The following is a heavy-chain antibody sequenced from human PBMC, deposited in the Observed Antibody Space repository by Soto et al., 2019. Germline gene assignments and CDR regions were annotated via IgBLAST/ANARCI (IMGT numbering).Heavy chain of an antibody. Sequence: VGSLRLSCAASGFTFSSYGMHWFRQAPVKGLEWVALISYDGGNEKYTESVKDRFTISRDDSHNVAYLQMSSLRTEDTAMYYCAKDRYSGTYPTDFDYWGQGSLVTVSS. CDR1: GFTFSSYG. CDR2: ISYDGGNE. D-gene: IGHD1-26*01. CDR3: AKDRYSGTYPTDFDY. J-gene: IGHJ4*02. V-gene: IGHV3-30*18.